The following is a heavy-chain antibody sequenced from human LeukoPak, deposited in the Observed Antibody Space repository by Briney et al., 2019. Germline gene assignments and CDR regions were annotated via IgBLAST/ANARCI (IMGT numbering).Heavy chain of an antibody. V-gene: IGHV3-23*01. J-gene: IGHJ4*02. CDR1: GFTFSSYA. CDR2: ISGSGGNT. CDR3: ARDRADGYNYGDYFDN. D-gene: IGHD5-18*01. Sequence: PGGSLRLSCAASGFTFSSYAMSWVRQAPGKGLEWVSGISGSGGNTYYADSVKGRFTISRDNSKNTVYLQMDSLRAEDTAVYYCARDRADGYNYGDYFDNWGQGTLVTVSS.